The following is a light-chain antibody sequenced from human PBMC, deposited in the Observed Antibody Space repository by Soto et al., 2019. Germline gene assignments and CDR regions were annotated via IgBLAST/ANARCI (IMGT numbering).Light chain of an antibody. CDR2: SAS. Sequence: DIQMTQSPPSLSASVGDRVTITCRTSQNIDNYLNWYHQKPGKAPKRLIYSASSLQSGAPSRFSGSGSGTDFTLAISSLQPEEFATDYCQQRYSTRTCGQGSKVDVK. CDR3: QQRYSTRT. CDR1: QNIDNY. V-gene: IGKV1-39*01. J-gene: IGKJ1*01.